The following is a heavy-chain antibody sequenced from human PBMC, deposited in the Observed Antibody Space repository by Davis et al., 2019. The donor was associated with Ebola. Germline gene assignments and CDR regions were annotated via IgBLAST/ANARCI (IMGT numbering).Heavy chain of an antibody. V-gene: IGHV5-51*01. Sequence: GESLKISCKGSGYSFTSYWIGWVRQMPGKGLEWMGIIYPGDSDTKYSPSFQGQVTISADKSISTAYLQWSSLKASDTAMYFCARHAPHLYTSSWYDYWGQGTLVTVSS. CDR1: GYSFTSYW. CDR3: ARHAPHLYTSSWYDY. CDR2: IYPGDSDT. J-gene: IGHJ4*02. D-gene: IGHD6-13*01.